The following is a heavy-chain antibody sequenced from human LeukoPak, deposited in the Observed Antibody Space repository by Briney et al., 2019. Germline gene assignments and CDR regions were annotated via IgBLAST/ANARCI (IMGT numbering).Heavy chain of an antibody. CDR1: GYSFTSYW. CDR2: IYPGDSDT. D-gene: IGHD5-18*01. J-gene: IGHJ1*01. Sequence: GESLKFSCKGSGYSFTSYWIGWVRQMRGKGLEWMGIIYPGDSDTRYSPSFQGQVTISADKSISTAYLQWSSLKASDTAMYYCAVRYSYGYSPGYFQHWGQGTLVTVSS. CDR3: AVRYSYGYSPGYFQH. V-gene: IGHV5-51*01.